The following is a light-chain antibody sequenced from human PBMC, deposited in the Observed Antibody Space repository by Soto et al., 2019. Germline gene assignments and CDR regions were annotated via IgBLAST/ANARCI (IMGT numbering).Light chain of an antibody. V-gene: IGKV3-20*01. CDR2: GAS. CDR3: QQYGSSPPLS. Sequence: EFVLTQSRGTVSLSQWERATLSCAASQSVSNNLAWYQQKPGQAPRLLIYGASTRATGIPARFSGSGSGTDFTLTISRLEPEDFAVYHCQQYGSSPPLSFGGGTKVDIK. CDR1: QSVSNN. J-gene: IGKJ4*01.